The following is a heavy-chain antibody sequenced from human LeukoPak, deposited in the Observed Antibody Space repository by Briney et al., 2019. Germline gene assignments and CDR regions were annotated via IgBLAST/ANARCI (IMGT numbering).Heavy chain of an antibody. CDR2: INHSGST. D-gene: IGHD6-13*01. J-gene: IGHJ4*02. CDR1: XGSFSGYY. CDR3: AGINSSSWAPFDY. V-gene: IGHV4-34*01. Sequence: SETLSLTCAVYXGSFSGYYWSWIRQPPXXXXXWIGEINHSGSTNYNPSLKSRVTISVDTSKNQFSLKLSSVTAADTAVYYCAGINSSSWAPFDYWGQGTLVTVSS.